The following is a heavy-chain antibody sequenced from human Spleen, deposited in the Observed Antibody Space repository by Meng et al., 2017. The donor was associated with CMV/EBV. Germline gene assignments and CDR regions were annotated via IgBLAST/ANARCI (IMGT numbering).Heavy chain of an antibody. J-gene: IGHJ4*02. CDR2: VYPTGST. V-gene: IGHV4-39*07. CDR1: GGSVSSGTYY. Sequence: SETLSLTCTVSGGSVSSGTYYWSWIRQPPGKGLEWIGSVYPTGSTYYNPSLKSRVTMSIDTSKNQFSLKLSSVTAADTAVYYCARVFEYSTSDDYWGQGTLVTVSS. D-gene: IGHD6-6*01. CDR3: ARVFEYSTSDDY.